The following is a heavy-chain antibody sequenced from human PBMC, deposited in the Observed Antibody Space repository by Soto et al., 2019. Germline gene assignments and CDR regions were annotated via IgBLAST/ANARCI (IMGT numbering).Heavy chain of an antibody. CDR2: ISSSSSYI. Sequence: GGSLRLSCAASGFTFSSNYMSWVRQAPGKGLEWVSSISSSSSYIYYADSVKGRFTISRDNAKNSLYLQMNSLRAEDTAVYYCASSTSLVLRFLEWSPGAFDIWGQGTMVTVSS. CDR3: ASSTSLVLRFLEWSPGAFDI. J-gene: IGHJ3*02. D-gene: IGHD3-3*01. CDR1: GFTFSSNY. V-gene: IGHV3-21*01.